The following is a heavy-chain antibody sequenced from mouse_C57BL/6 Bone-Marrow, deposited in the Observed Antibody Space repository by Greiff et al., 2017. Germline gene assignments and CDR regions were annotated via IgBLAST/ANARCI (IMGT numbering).Heavy chain of an antibody. CDR1: GYAFSSYW. CDR2: LYPGDGDT. Sequence: VPLQQSGAELVKPGASVKISCKASGYAFSSYWMNWVKQRPGRGLAWIGQLYPGDGDTNYNGKFKGKAPLTADKSSSTAYMQLSSLTSEDSAVYFCEIPYYYAMDYWGQGTSVTVSS. J-gene: IGHJ4*01. V-gene: IGHV1-80*01. CDR3: EIPYYYAMDY.